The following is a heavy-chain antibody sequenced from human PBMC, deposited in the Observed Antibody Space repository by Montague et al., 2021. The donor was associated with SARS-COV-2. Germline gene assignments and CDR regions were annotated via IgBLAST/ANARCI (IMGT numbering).Heavy chain of an antibody. CDR2: ISYDGSNK. D-gene: IGHD3-22*01. CDR3: ARDGSGYYDSSGYFDY. J-gene: IGHJ4*02. V-gene: IGHV3-33*05. Sequence: SLRLSCAASGFTFSSYGMNWVRQAPGKGLEWVAVISYDGSNKYYADSAKGRFTISRDNSKNTLYLQMNSLRAEDTAVYYCARDGSGYYDSSGYFDYWGQGTLVTVSS. CDR1: GFTFSSYG.